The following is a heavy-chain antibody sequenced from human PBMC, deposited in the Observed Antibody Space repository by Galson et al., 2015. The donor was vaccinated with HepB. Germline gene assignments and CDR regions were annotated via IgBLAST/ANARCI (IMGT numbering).Heavy chain of an antibody. CDR1: GFTFSSYG. D-gene: IGHD5-18*01. V-gene: IGHV3-30*18. J-gene: IGHJ4*02. CDR2: ISYDGSNK. Sequence: SLRLSCAASGFTFSSYGMHWVRQAPGKGLEWVAVISYDGSNKYYADSVKGRFTISRDNSKNTLYLQMNSLRAEDTAVYYCAKDLDSYGFNFDYWGQGTLVTVSS. CDR3: AKDLDSYGFNFDY.